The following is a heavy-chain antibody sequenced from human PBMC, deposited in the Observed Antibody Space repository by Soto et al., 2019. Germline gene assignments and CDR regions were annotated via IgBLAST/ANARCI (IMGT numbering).Heavy chain of an antibody. CDR3: ARGYDVVRVPVAIRVGYFDH. CDR2: ISATGSDI. D-gene: IGHD3-16*01. CDR1: GFTFSSHT. J-gene: IGHJ4*02. V-gene: IGHV3-21*01. Sequence: EVDLVESGGGLAKPGGALRLSCTDSGFTFSSHTMNWVRQAPGKGLKWVSSISATGSDIYYGDSVMGRFTISRDNAKNSLYLQLNNLRVEDTAVYYCARGYDVVRVPVAIRVGYFDHCGQGTVVTVSS.